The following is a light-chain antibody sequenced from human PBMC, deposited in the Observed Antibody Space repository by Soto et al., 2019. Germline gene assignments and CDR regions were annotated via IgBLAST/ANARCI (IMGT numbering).Light chain of an antibody. J-gene: IGKJ1*01. Sequence: DIPVTQSPSSLSASVGDRVTLTFRASQSITNYLNWYQQKPGKAPKLLIYDASSLQSGVPSRFIGSGSGTDFTLTISSLQPEDFATYYCQQSHSTPRTFGQGTRVDIK. CDR1: QSITNY. CDR3: QQSHSTPRT. CDR2: DAS. V-gene: IGKV1-39*01.